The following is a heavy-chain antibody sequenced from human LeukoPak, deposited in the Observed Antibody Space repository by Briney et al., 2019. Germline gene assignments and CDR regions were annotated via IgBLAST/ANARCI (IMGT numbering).Heavy chain of an antibody. CDR1: GFSVSVNY. J-gene: IGHJ3*02. D-gene: IGHD1-26*01. CDR3: ARDRRLGAAGTFDI. Sequence: PGGSLRLSCAASGFSVSVNYMSWGRQAPGKGLEWVSVIYSGGSTYSANADSVKGRFTISRDNSKSTLYLQMNSLRVEDTAVYYCARDRRLGAAGTFDIWGQGTMVTVSS. V-gene: IGHV3-66*01. CDR2: IYSGGST.